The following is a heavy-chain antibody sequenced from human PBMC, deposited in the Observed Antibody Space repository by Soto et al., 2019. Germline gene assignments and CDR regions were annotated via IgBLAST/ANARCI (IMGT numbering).Heavy chain of an antibody. Sequence: SETLSLTCTVSGGSISSGGYYWSWIRQHPGKGLEWIGYIYYSGSTYYNPSLKSRVTMSVATSKNQFSLTLSSVTAADTAVYFCAREKGTDGYDNTPGGMDFWGPGTLVTVSS. D-gene: IGHD2-15*01. J-gene: IGHJ4*02. CDR2: IYYSGST. V-gene: IGHV4-31*03. CDR3: AREKGTDGYDNTPGGMDF. CDR1: GGSISSGGYY.